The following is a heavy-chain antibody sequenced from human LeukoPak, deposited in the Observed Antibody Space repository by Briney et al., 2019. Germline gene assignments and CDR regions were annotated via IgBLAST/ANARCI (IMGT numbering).Heavy chain of an antibody. V-gene: IGHV4-39*01. J-gene: IGHJ4*02. CDR3: ASLTDY. Sequence: SETLSLTCTVSGGSISGSHYYWGWIRQPPGKGLEWIGSISYSGTTYYNYYNPSLTSRGTISVDTSKHQFSLNLISVTAADTAVYYCASLTDYWGQGTVVTVSS. CDR2: ISYSGTTYYN. CDR1: GGSISGSHYY.